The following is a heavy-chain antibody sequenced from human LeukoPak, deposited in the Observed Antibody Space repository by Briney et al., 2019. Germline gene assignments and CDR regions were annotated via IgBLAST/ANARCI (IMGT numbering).Heavy chain of an antibody. V-gene: IGHV5-51*01. D-gene: IGHD3-3*01. CDR2: IYPGDSDT. CDR3: ARQHYDFWSGYYPDAFDI. Sequence: GESLKISCKGSGYSFTSYWIGWVRQMPGKGLEWMGIIYPGDSDTRYSPSFQGQVTISADKSISTAYLQWSSLKASETAMYYCARQHYDFWSGYYPDAFDIWGQGTMVTVSS. CDR1: GYSFTSYW. J-gene: IGHJ3*02.